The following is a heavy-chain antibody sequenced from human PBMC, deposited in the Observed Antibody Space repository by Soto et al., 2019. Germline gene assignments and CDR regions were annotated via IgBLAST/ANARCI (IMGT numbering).Heavy chain of an antibody. D-gene: IGHD3-22*01. J-gene: IGHJ4*02. V-gene: IGHV4-59*08. Sequence: PSETLSLTCTVSGGSISSYYWSWIRQPPGKGLEWIGYIYYSGSTNYNPSLKSRVTISVDTSKNQFSLKLSSVTAADTAVYYCARHSSYYDSSGYLGGFDYWGQGTLVTVSS. CDR3: ARHSSYYDSSGYLGGFDY. CDR2: IYYSGST. CDR1: GGSISSYY.